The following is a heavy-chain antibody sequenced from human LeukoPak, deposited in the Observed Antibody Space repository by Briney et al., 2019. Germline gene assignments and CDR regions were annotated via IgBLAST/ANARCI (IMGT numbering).Heavy chain of an antibody. CDR2: IYYSGST. J-gene: IGHJ3*02. D-gene: IGHD2-8*01. CDR1: GDSVSSGSYY. V-gene: IGHV4-61*01. Sequence: SETLSLTCTVSGDSVSSGSYYWSWIRQPPGKGLELIGYIYYSGSTKHNPSLQSRVTISLDTSKNQFSLRLSSVTAADTAVYYCARIINGAFDIWGQGTMVTVSS. CDR3: ARIINGAFDI.